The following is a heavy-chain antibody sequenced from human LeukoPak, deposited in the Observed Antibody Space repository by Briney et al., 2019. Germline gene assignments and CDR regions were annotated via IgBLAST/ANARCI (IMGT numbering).Heavy chain of an antibody. V-gene: IGHV3-20*04. CDR2: INWNGGST. CDR3: ARDRGINSGSYYSDY. CDR1: GFTLSSYA. J-gene: IGHJ4*02. D-gene: IGHD1-26*01. Sequence: GGSLRLSCAASGFTLSSYAMSWVRQAPGKGLEWVSGINWNGGSTGYADSVKGRFTISRDNAKNSLYLQMNSLRAEDTALYYCARDRGINSGSYYSDYWGQGTLVTVSS.